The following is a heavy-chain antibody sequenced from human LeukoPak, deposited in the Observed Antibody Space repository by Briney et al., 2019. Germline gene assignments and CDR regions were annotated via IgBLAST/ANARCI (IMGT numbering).Heavy chain of an antibody. V-gene: IGHV6-1*01. CDR2: TYYRSKWYN. Sequence: SQTLSLTCALSGDTVSSNSAAWNWIRQSPSRGLEWLGRTYYRSKWYNDYAVSVKSRITINPDTSKNQFSLQLNSVTPEDTAVYYCASGPDSSGWFVDWFDRWGQGTLVTVSS. CDR1: GDTVSSNSAA. J-gene: IGHJ5*02. CDR3: ASGPDSSGWFVDWFDR. D-gene: IGHD6-19*01.